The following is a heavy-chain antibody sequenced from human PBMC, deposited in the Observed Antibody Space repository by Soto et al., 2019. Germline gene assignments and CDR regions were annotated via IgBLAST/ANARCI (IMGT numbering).Heavy chain of an antibody. CDR2: LTDSGGST. D-gene: IGHD6-13*01. Sequence: SLRLSCAAFGFNFRSYAMSWVRQAPGKGLEWVSALTDSGGSTYYIDSVEDRFTISRDNSKNTLYLQMSSLRVEDTAVYYCAKGYSSTWYPGHAMGAWGQGTTVTVSS. J-gene: IGHJ6*02. V-gene: IGHV3-23*01. CDR1: GFNFRSYA. CDR3: AKGYSSTWYPGHAMGA.